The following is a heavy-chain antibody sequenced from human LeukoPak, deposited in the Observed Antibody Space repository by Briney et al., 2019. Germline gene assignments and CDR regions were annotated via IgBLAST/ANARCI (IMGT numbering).Heavy chain of an antibody. D-gene: IGHD3-22*01. CDR2: IYYSGST. J-gene: IGHJ4*02. CDR3: ARHDFPVYDSSGYYSPGVWY. V-gene: IGHV4-39*01. CDR1: GGSISSSSYY. Sequence: PSETLSLTCTVSGGSISSSSYYWGWIRQPPGKGLEWIGSIYYSGSTYYNPSLKSRVTISVDTSKNQFSLKLSSVTAADTAVYYCARHDFPVYDSSGYYSPGVWYWGQGTLVTVSS.